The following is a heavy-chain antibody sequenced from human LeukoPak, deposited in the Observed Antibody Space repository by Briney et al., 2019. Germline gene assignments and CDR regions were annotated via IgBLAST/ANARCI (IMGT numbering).Heavy chain of an antibody. CDR3: TRVFVGDEYCSSGY. J-gene: IGHJ4*02. CDR2: INSDGSST. D-gene: IGHD6-13*01. Sequence: PGGSLRLSCAASGFTFSRYYMHWVRQAPGKGLVWVSRINSDGSSTTYADSVKGRFTISRDNAKNTLYLQMNSLKVEDTAVYYCTRVFVGDEYCSSGYWGQGTLVTVSS. V-gene: IGHV3-74*01. CDR1: GFTFSRYY.